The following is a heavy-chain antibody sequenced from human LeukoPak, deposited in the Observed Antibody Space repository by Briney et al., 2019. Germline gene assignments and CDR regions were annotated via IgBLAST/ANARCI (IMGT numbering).Heavy chain of an antibody. CDR3: ARVLVVNDYYGSGSYYFGVGY. CDR1: GYTFTGYY. Sequence: SVKVSCKASGYTFTGYYMHWVRQAPGQGLEWMGGIIPIFGTANYAQKFQGRVTITADESTSTAYMELSSLRSEDTAVYYCARVLVVNDYYGSGSYYFGVGYWGQGTLVTVSS. D-gene: IGHD3-10*01. J-gene: IGHJ4*02. CDR2: IIPIFGTA. V-gene: IGHV1-69*13.